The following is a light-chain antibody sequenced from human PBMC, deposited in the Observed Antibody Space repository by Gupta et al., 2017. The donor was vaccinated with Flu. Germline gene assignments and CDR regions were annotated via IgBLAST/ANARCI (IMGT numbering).Light chain of an antibody. Sequence: DIHITQSPSSLSASVGDRVTITCRASQGISNWLAWYQQKPEKAPKSLIYVASSLRSGVPSRFSGSRSGTNFTLTISRLQPEDFGTYYCQQYNMYPWTFGQGTKVEIK. CDR2: VAS. V-gene: IGKV1D-16*01. J-gene: IGKJ1*01. CDR3: QQYNMYPWT. CDR1: QGISNW.